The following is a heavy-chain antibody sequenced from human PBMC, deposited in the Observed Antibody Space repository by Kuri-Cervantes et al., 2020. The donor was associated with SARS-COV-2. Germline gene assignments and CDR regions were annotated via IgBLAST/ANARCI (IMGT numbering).Heavy chain of an antibody. D-gene: IGHD4-17*01. CDR1: GFTFSSYG. CDR2: ISYDGSNK. CDR3: AKVLRGRRKSGMDV. V-gene: IGHV3-30*18. Sequence: GESLKISCAASGFTFSSYGMHWVRQAPGKGLEWVAVISYDGSNKYYADSVKGRFTISRDNSKNTLYLQMNSLRAEDTAVYYCAKVLRGRRKSGMDVWGQGTTVTVSS. J-gene: IGHJ6*02.